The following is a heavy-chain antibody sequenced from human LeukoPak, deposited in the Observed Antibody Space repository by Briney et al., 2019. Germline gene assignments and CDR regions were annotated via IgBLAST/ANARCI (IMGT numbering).Heavy chain of an antibody. CDR3: ARDPSSLRDSYDY. Sequence: GESLRLSCVASGFTFRSYWMNWVRQAPGKGLEWVANIKEDGSEKNYVDSVRGRFTISRDNTKNSLYLQMNSLRAEDTAVYYCARDPSSLRDSYDYWGQGTLVIVSS. CDR2: IKEDGSEK. J-gene: IGHJ4*02. V-gene: IGHV3-7*01. CDR1: GFTFRSYW.